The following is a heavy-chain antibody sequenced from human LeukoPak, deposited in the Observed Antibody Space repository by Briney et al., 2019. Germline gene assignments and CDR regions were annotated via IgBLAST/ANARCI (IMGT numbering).Heavy chain of an antibody. Sequence: KTGGSLRLSCAASGFTFSNAWMSWVRQAPGKGLEWVGRIKSKTDGGTTDYAAPVKGRFTISRDDSKNTLPLQMNSLKTEDTAVYYCTPVLYYGSWDDGFDIWARGQWSPSLQ. CDR2: IKSKTDGGTT. V-gene: IGHV3-15*01. D-gene: IGHD2-8*01. J-gene: IGHJ3*02. CDR1: GFTFSNAW. CDR3: TPVLYYGSWDDGFDI.